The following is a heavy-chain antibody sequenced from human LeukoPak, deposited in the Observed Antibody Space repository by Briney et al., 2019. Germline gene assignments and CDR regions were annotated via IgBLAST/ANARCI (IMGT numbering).Heavy chain of an antibody. V-gene: IGHV4-34*01. CDR3: ARGRVYFRDLTSLRGVIPFDS. CDR2: IDHSGHT. CDR1: GGSLTTHW. Sequence: RASETLSLTCAVYGGSLTTHWWTWIRQSAGRGLEWVGEIDHSGHTNYNPSFESRLTVSIDKSKNQFSLRLSSVTAADTAIYYCARGRVYFRDLTSLRGVIPFDSWGQGTPVIVSS. D-gene: IGHD3-10*01. J-gene: IGHJ4*02.